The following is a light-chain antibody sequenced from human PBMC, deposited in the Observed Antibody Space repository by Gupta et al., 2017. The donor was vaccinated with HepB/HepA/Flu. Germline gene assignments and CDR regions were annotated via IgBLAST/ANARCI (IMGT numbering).Light chain of an antibody. CDR1: SSDVGGYNY. Sequence: QSALTQPASVSGSPGQSITISCTGTSSDVGGYNYVSWYQQHPGKAPKLLIYGVNNRPSGVSNRFSASKSGNTASLSISGLRPEDEADYYCGSYTSSSPWVFGGGTKVTVL. J-gene: IGLJ3*02. V-gene: IGLV2-14*01. CDR2: GVN. CDR3: GSYTSSSPWV.